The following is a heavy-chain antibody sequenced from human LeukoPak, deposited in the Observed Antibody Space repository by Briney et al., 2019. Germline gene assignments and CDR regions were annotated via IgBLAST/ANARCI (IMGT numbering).Heavy chain of an antibody. J-gene: IGHJ4*02. D-gene: IGHD4-11*01. CDR2: ISAYNGNT. V-gene: IGHV1-18*01. CDR1: GYTFTSYG. CDR3: ASEGNQLANGVTKFYYFDY. Sequence: ASVKVSCTASGYTFTSYGISWVRQAPGQGLEWMGWISAYNGNTNYAQKLQGRVTMTTDTSTSTAYMELRSLRSDDTAVYYCASEGNQLANGVTKFYYFDYWGQGTLVTVSS.